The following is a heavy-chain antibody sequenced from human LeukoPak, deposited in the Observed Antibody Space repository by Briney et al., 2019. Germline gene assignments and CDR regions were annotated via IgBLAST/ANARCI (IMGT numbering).Heavy chain of an antibody. V-gene: IGHV3-30*02. CDR3: ARETGFYDFWSGYPYFDY. D-gene: IGHD3-3*01. CDR2: IRYDGSNK. CDR1: GFTFSSYG. J-gene: IGHJ4*02. Sequence: GGSLRLSCAASGFTFSSYGMHWVRQAPGKGLEWVAFIRYDGSNKYYADSVKGRFTISRDNSKNTLYLQMNSLRAEDTAVYYCARETGFYDFWSGYPYFDYWGQGTLVTVSS.